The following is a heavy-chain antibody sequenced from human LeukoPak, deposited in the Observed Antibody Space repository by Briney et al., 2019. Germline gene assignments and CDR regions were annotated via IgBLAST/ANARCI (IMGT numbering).Heavy chain of an antibody. J-gene: IGHJ4*02. CDR2: ISSGSSTI. CDR1: GFTFNTYS. Sequence: PGGSLRLSCAASGFTFNTYSMNWVRQAPGKGLEWVSYISSGSSTIYYADSVKGRFTISRDNAKNSLYLQMNSLRDEDTAVYYCARGNWAFDYWGQGTLVTASS. V-gene: IGHV3-48*02. CDR3: ARGNWAFDY. D-gene: IGHD7-27*01.